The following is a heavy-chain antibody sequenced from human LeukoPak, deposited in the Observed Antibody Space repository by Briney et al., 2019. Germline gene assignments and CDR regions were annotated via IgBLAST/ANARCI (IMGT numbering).Heavy chain of an antibody. J-gene: IGHJ5*02. Sequence: PGGSLRLSCAASGFNVSSNYMSWVRQAPGKGLEWVSAISGSGGSTYYADSVKGRFTISRDNSKNTLYLQMNSLRAEDTAVYYCAKDPRFYIETTVAHLHWFDPWGQGTLVTVSS. D-gene: IGHD4-23*01. CDR3: AKDPRFYIETTVAHLHWFDP. CDR1: GFNVSSNY. V-gene: IGHV3-23*01. CDR2: ISGSGGST.